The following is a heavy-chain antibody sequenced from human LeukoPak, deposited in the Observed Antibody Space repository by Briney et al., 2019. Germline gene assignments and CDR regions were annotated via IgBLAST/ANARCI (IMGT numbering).Heavy chain of an antibody. CDR3: ARGQYSGYDSHYMGV. D-gene: IGHD5-12*01. Sequence: KSSETLSLACAVYGGSFSGYYWSWIRQPPGKWLEWIGEINQSGSTNYNPSRKSRVTISVATSKTKFSLKLRSVTAADTAVYYCARGQYSGYDSHYMGVWGKGTTVTVSS. CDR1: GGSFSGYY. V-gene: IGHV4-34*01. J-gene: IGHJ6*03. CDR2: INQSGST.